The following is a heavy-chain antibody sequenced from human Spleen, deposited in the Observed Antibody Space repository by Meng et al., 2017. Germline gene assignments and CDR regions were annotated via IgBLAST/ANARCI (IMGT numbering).Heavy chain of an antibody. CDR1: GSIFSNYV. V-gene: IGHV1-2*02. D-gene: IGHD1-26*01. Sequence: VQLGQSGAGVVKPGSSVKVPCKAPGSIFSNYVVGWVRQAPGQGLEWMGWINPNSGGTSYAQKFQGRVTMTRGTSISVAYMELSRLRSDDTAVYYCARVYSNPPDWFDPWGQGTLVTVSS. CDR3: ARVYSNPPDWFDP. J-gene: IGHJ5*02. CDR2: INPNSGGT.